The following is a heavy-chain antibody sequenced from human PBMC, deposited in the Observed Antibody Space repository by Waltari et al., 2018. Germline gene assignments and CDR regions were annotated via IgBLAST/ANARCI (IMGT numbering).Heavy chain of an antibody. J-gene: IGHJ6*03. Sequence: QVQLQESGPGLVKPSETLSLTCTVSGCSISSYYWSWIRQPAGKGLEWIGRIYTSGSTNYNPSLKSRVTMSVDTSKNQFSLKLSSVTAADTAVYYCARDSGSGWTGGDYYYYYYMDVWGKGTTVTVSS. CDR1: GCSISSYY. CDR3: ARDSGSGWTGGDYYYYYYMDV. D-gene: IGHD6-19*01. V-gene: IGHV4-4*07. CDR2: IYTSGST.